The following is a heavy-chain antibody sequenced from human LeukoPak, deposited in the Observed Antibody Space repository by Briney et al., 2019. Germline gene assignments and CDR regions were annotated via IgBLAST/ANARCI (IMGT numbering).Heavy chain of an antibody. D-gene: IGHD2-21*02. V-gene: IGHV4-39*01. Sequence: SETLSLTCTVSGGSISSSSYYWGWIRQPPGKGLEWIGTIYYRGSTYYNPSLKSRVTISVDTPKKQFSLKLSSVTAADTAVYYCARHEAACCGGDCYLRAFDIWGQGTMVTVSS. CDR2: IYYRGST. J-gene: IGHJ3*02. CDR1: GGSISSSSYY. CDR3: ARHEAACCGGDCYLRAFDI.